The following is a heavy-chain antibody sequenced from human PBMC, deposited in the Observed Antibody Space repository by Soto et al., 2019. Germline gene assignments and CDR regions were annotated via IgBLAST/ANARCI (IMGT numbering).Heavy chain of an antibody. J-gene: IGHJ6*02. CDR1: GGSFSGYY. D-gene: IGHD3-3*01. V-gene: IGHV4-34*01. Sequence: QVQLQQWGAGLLKPSETLSLTCAVYGGSFSGYYWSWIRQPPGKGLEWIGEINHSGSTNYNPSLKSRVTISVDTSKNQFSLKLSSVTAADTAVYYCARGLPTYYEFWSGYSPYGMDVWGQGTTVTVSS. CDR2: INHSGST. CDR3: ARGLPTYYEFWSGYSPYGMDV.